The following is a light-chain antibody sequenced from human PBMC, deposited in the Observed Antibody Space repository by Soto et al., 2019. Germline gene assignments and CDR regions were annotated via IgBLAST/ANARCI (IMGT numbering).Light chain of an antibody. J-gene: IGKJ2*01. CDR1: QYISSY. Sequence: AIRMTQSPSSFSASTGDRVTITCRASQYISSYLAWYQQKVGKAPKLLIYAAATLQRGAPSRFSGSGTGTDYTLTISRLQSEDFATYYWQQYFSYPYTFGQGTKLEI. CDR3: QQYFSYPYT. CDR2: AAA. V-gene: IGKV1-8*01.